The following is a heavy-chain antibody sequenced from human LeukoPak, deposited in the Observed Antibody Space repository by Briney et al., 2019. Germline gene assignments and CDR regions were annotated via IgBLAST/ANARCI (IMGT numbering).Heavy chain of an antibody. Sequence: GASVKVSCKASGYTFTSYGISWVRQAPGQGLEWMGWINAYNGNTNYAQKLQGRVTMTTDTSTSTAYMELRSLRSDDTAVYYCARDGGRIAAAWGYGMDVWGQGTTVTVSS. D-gene: IGHD6-13*01. J-gene: IGHJ6*02. CDR1: GYTFTSYG. CDR2: INAYNGNT. V-gene: IGHV1-18*01. CDR3: ARDGGRIAAAWGYGMDV.